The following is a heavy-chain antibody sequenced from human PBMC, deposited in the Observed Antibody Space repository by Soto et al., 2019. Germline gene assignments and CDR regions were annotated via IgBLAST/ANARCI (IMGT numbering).Heavy chain of an antibody. CDR2: IYYSGST. V-gene: IGHV4-39*02. D-gene: IGHD3-10*01. Sequence: SETLSITCTVSGGSISRSRYYWGWFRQPPGKGLEWIGSIYYSGSTYYNPSLKSRVTISVDTSKNQFSLKLSSVTAADTAVYYCARESYYGSGATVVAYWGQGTLVTVSS. CDR3: ARESYYGSGATVVAY. CDR1: GGSISRSRYY. J-gene: IGHJ4*02.